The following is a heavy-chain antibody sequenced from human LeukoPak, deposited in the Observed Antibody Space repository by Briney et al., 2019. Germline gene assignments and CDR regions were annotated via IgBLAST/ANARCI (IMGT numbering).Heavy chain of an antibody. CDR3: ARDLYYDSSGLFGY. CDR2: ISSSGSTI. J-gene: IGHJ4*02. CDR1: GFTFSDYY. D-gene: IGHD3-22*01. V-gene: IGHV3-11*01. Sequence: GGSLRLSCAASGFTFSDYYMSWIRRAPGKGLEWVSYISSSGSTIYYADSVKGRFTISRDNAKNSLYLQMNSLRAEDTAVYYCARDLYYDSSGLFGYWGQGTLVTVSS.